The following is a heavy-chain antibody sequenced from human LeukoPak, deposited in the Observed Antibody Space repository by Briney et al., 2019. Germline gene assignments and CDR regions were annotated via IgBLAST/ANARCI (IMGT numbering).Heavy chain of an antibody. CDR2: IRYDGSNK. D-gene: IGHD2-15*01. J-gene: IGHJ4*02. CDR1: GFTFSNYG. Sequence: GGSLRLSCAASGFTFSNYGMHWVRQAPGKGLEWVALIRYDGSNKYYADSVKGQFTISRDNSKNTLYLQMNSLRAEDTAVYYCAKSYCSGGSCFSDYWGQATLVTVSS. CDR3: AKSYCSGGSCFSDY. V-gene: IGHV3-30*02.